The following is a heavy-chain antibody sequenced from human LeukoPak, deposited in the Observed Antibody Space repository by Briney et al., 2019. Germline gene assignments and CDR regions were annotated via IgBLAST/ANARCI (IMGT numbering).Heavy chain of an antibody. J-gene: IGHJ3*02. CDR1: GYTFTCYY. CDR3: ARGGDYDAFDI. CDR2: INPNSGGT. V-gene: IGHV1-2*06. Sequence: ASXKVSCKASGYTFTCYYMHWVRQAPGQGLEWMGRINPNSGGTNYAQKFQGRVTMTRDTSISTAYMELSGLRSDDTAVYYCARGGDYDAFDIWGQGTMVTVSS. D-gene: IGHD4-17*01.